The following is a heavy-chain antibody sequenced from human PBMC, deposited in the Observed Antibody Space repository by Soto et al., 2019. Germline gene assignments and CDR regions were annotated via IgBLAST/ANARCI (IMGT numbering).Heavy chain of an antibody. V-gene: IGHV5-51*01. D-gene: IGHD1-26*01. J-gene: IGHJ4*02. Sequence: GESLKISCKGSGYSFTSYWIGWVRQMPGKGLEWMGIIYSGDSDTRYSPSFQGQVTISSDKSISTAYLQWSSLKASDSAMYYCAIRRGPDGIDYWGQGTLVTVSS. CDR3: AIRRGPDGIDY. CDR1: GYSFTSYW. CDR2: IYSGDSDT.